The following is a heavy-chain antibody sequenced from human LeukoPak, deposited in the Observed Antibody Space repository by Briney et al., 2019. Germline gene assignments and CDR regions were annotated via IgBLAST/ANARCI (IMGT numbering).Heavy chain of an antibody. CDR3: ARVSGTFGELY. V-gene: IGHV3-21*01. J-gene: IGHJ4*02. CDR2: ISTSSSYI. Sequence: PGGSLRLSCAASGFTFSSYSMNWVRQAPGEGLEWVSSISTSSSYIYYADSVKGRFTISRDNAKNSLYLKMNSLRAEDTAVYYCARVSGTFGELYWGQGTLVTVSS. D-gene: IGHD3-10*01. CDR1: GFTFSSYS.